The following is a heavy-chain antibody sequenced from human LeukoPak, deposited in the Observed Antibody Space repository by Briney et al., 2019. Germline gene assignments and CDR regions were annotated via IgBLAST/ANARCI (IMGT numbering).Heavy chain of an antibody. CDR3: ASESHGVVVVAATPEPFDY. CDR1: GFTFSSYW. J-gene: IGHJ4*02. CDR2: ISSSSSYI. D-gene: IGHD2-15*01. Sequence: PGGSLRLSCAASGFTFSSYWMNWVRQAPGKGLEWVSSISSSSSYIYYADSVKGRFTISRDNAKNSLYLQMNSLRAEDTAVYYCASESHGVVVVAATPEPFDYWGQGTLVTVSS. V-gene: IGHV3-21*01.